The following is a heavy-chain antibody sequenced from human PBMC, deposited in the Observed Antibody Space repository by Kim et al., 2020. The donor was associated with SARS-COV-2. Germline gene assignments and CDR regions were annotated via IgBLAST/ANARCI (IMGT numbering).Heavy chain of an antibody. D-gene: IGHD2-15*01. CDR2: VFYSGSA. CDR1: GVSIGSYY. Sequence: SETLSLTCSLSGVSIGSYYWSWIRQPPGKGLELIGYVFYSGSAKYNPSLESRVTISVDTSKDQFSLKLRSMTGADTAMYYCARGTLSLGGNDWLPTFDYWGQGILVTVSS. V-gene: IGHV4-59*13. J-gene: IGHJ4*02. CDR3: ARGTLSLGGNDWLPTFDY.